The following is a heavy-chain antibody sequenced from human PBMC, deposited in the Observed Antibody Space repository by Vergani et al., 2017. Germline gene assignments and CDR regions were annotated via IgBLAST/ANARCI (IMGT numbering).Heavy chain of an antibody. D-gene: IGHD3-10*01. V-gene: IGHV1-2*02. CDR1: GSTFTGYY. CDR2: INPNSGGT. CDR3: AREGGIDITMFRGANPHPFDY. J-gene: IGHJ4*02. Sequence: QVQLVQSGAEVKKPGASVKVSCKASGSTFTGYYMHWVRQAPGQGLEWMGWINPNSGGTNYAQKFQGRVTMTRDTSISTAYMELSRLRSDDTAVYYCAREGGIDITMFRGANPHPFDYWGQGTLVSVSS.